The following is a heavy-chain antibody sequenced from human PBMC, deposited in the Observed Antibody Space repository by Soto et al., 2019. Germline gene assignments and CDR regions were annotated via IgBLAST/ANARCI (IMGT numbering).Heavy chain of an antibody. CDR3: ARDFEPWLVRSEFDY. CDR2: ISYDGSNK. CDR1: GFTFSSYA. Sequence: PGGSLRLSCAASGFTFSSYAMHWVRQAPGKGLEWVAVISYDGSNKYYADSVKGGFSISRDNSKNTLYLQMNSLRAEDTAVCYCARDFEPWLVRSEFDYWGQGTVVSVSS. V-gene: IGHV3-30-3*01. J-gene: IGHJ4*02. D-gene: IGHD6-19*01.